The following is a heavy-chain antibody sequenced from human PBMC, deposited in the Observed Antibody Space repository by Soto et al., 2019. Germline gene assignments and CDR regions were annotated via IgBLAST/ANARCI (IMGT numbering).Heavy chain of an antibody. CDR2: INPNSGGT. D-gene: IGHD3-3*01. Sequence: ASVKVSCKASGYTFTGYYMHWVRQAPGQGLEWMGWINPNSGGTNYAQKFQGRVTMTRDTSISTAYMELSRLRSDDTAVYYCARSVCDFWSGQVVCYYYGMDVWGQGTTVTVSS. CDR1: GYTFTGYY. CDR3: ARSVCDFWSGQVVCYYYGMDV. V-gene: IGHV1-2*02. J-gene: IGHJ6*02.